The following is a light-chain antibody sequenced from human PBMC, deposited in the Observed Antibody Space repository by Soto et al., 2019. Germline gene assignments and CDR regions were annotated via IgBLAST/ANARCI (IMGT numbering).Light chain of an antibody. V-gene: IGLV2-8*01. CDR2: EVT. J-gene: IGLJ3*02. CDR1: SSDVGGYNY. CDR3: SSYAGSNNLV. Sequence: QSALTQPPSASGSPGQSVTISCTGNSSDVGGYNYVSWYQQHPGKAPNLMIFEVTKRPSGVPNRFSGSKSGNTASLTVSGLQAEDDADYYCSSYAGSNNLVFGGGTKLTVL.